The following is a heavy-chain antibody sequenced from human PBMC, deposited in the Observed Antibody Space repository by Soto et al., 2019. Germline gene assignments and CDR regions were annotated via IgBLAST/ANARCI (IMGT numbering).Heavy chain of an antibody. CDR3: ATRYLDYYDSSGQGEYYFDY. J-gene: IGHJ4*02. CDR2: FDPEDGET. Sequence: ASVKVSCKVSGYTLTELSMHWVRQAPGKGLEWMGGFDPEDGETIYAQKFQGRVTMTEDTSTDTAYMELGSLRSEDTAVYYCATRYLDYYDSSGQGEYYFDYWGQGTLVTVSS. V-gene: IGHV1-24*01. CDR1: GYTLTELS. D-gene: IGHD3-22*01.